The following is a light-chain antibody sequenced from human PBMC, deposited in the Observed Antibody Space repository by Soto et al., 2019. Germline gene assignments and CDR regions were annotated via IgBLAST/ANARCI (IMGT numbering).Light chain of an antibody. CDR1: QSINSW. CDR3: QQYNSYSWT. CDR2: DAS. J-gene: IGKJ1*01. V-gene: IGKV1-5*01. Sequence: IRMTQSPSSLSASVGDRVTITCRASQSINSWLAWYQQKPGKAPQILIYDASTLKSGVPSRFSASGSGTEFTLTISSLQPDDFATYYCQQYNSYSWTFGQGTKVDIK.